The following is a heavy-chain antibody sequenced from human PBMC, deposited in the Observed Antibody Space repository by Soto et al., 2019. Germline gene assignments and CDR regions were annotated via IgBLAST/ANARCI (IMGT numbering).Heavy chain of an antibody. CDR2: VSAGGDMK. Sequence: DVQLLESGGDLVQPGGSLRLSCTASGFILSSYAMSWVRQAPGKGLEWVSSVSAGGDMKNNSDSVKGRFTISRDNSNTALFLQMNSLRIEDTALYYCARGDRGGSGSPASYYYSGLDVWGQGTTVTVS. J-gene: IGHJ6*02. CDR1: GFILSSYA. D-gene: IGHD3-10*01. CDR3: ARGDRGGSGSPASYYYSGLDV. V-gene: IGHV3-23*01.